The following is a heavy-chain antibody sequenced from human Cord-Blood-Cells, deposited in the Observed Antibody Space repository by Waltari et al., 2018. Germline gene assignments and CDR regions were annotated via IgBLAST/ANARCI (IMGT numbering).Heavy chain of an antibody. D-gene: IGHD3-22*01. CDR1: GGTFSSYA. J-gene: IGHJ6*02. CDR2: IIPIYGTA. CDR3: ASHYDSSGYYYYYGMDV. Sequence: QVQLVQSGAEVKKPGSSVKVSCKASGGTFSSYAISWVRQAPGQGLEWMGGIIPIYGTANYAQKFQGRVTITADESTSTAYMELSSLRSEGTAVYYCASHYDSSGYYYYYGMDVWGQGTTVTVSS. V-gene: IGHV1-69*01.